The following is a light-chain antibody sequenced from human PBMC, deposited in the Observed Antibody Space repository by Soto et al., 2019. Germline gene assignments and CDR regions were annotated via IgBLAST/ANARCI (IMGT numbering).Light chain of an antibody. Sequence: EIVMTQSPATLSVSPGESATLSCRASQSISSNLAWYQQNPGQAPRLLIYDASNRATGIPARFSGSGSATDFTLTISSLEPEDFAVYYCQQRSSWITFGQGTRLEIK. CDR3: QQRSSWIT. CDR1: QSISSN. CDR2: DAS. V-gene: IGKV3-11*01. J-gene: IGKJ5*01.